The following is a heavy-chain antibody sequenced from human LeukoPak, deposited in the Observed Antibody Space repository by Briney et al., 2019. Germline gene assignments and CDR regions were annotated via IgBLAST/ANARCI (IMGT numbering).Heavy chain of an antibody. Sequence: SETLSLTCAVYGGSFSGYYWSWIRQPPGKGLEWIGEINHSGSTNYNPSLKSRVTISVDTSKNQFSLKLSSVTAADTAVYYCARVHGSSIEYDYWGQGTLVTVSS. CDR3: ARVHGSSIEYDY. CDR2: INHSGST. V-gene: IGHV4-34*01. J-gene: IGHJ4*02. CDR1: GGSFSGYY. D-gene: IGHD6-6*01.